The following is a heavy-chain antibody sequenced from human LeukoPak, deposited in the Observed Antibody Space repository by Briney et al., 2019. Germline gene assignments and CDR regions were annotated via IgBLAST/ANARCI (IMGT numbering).Heavy chain of an antibody. J-gene: IGHJ4*02. CDR2: ISYDGSNK. CDR1: GFTFSSYA. Sequence: GRSLRLSCAASGFTFSSYAMHWVRQAPGKGLEWVAVISYDGSNKYYADSVKGRFTISRDNSKNTLYLQMNSLRAEDTAVYYCARAQEGDSIAARPHDYWGQGTLVTVSS. V-gene: IGHV3-30*01. CDR3: ARAQEGDSIAARPHDY. D-gene: IGHD6-6*01.